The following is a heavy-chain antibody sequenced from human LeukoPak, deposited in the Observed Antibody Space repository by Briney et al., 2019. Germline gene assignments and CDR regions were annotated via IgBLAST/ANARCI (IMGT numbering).Heavy chain of an antibody. J-gene: IGHJ4*02. CDR2: ISSNGGST. CDR3: VKDRSLDSSGYYPFDY. CDR1: GFTFSSYG. Sequence: GGSLRLSCAASGFTFSSYGMHWVRQAPGKGLEYVSAISSNGGSTYYADSVKGRFTISRDNSKNTLYLQMSSLRAEDTAVYYCVKDRSLDSSGYYPFDYWGQGTLVTVSS. V-gene: IGHV3-64D*06. D-gene: IGHD3-22*01.